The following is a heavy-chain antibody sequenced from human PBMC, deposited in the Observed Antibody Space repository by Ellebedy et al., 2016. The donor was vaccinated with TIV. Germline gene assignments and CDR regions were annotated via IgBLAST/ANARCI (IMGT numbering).Heavy chain of an antibody. Sequence: PGGSLRLSCSASGFSFSDYAVHWVRQAQGKGLQHVSGISKNGDTTHYADPVKGRFTISRDNSQYTVHLQMRSLRTDDTAVYYCVVRWGVSEFDFWGRGTLVTVSS. J-gene: IGHJ4*02. V-gene: IGHV3-64D*09. CDR1: GFSFSDYA. CDR2: ISKNGDTT. D-gene: IGHD3-10*01. CDR3: VVRWGVSEFDF.